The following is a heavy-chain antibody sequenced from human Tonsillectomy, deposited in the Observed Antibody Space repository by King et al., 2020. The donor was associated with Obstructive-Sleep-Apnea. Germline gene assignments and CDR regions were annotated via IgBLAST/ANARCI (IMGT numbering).Heavy chain of an antibody. V-gene: IGHV1-58*02. CDR1: GFTFSSST. D-gene: IGHD1-20*01. CDR3: AAEITGTEAFDI. J-gene: IGHJ3*02. CDR2: VVVGRGNT. Sequence: QLVESGPEVMEPGTSVKVPCRASGFTFSSSTMHWVRQARGQRLEGVGGVVVGRGNTNHAQKFQERVTITRDMSKRTTYMELSSLRSEDTAVFYCAAEITGTEAFDIWGQGTVVTVSS.